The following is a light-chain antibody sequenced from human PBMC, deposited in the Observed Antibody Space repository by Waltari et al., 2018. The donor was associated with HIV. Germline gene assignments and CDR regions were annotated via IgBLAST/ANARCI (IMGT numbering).Light chain of an antibody. CDR1: TSNIANND. Sequence: HSVLTQPPSASGTPGQTVIISCSGNTSNIANNDVTWYQHFPGSAPKLLIYMNNYRPPVVPARFAGSRSGTSASLTISGLQIEDEAQYYCATWDDSRNGVLGAGTRLTVL. CDR3: ATWDDSRNGV. CDR2: MNN. J-gene: IGLJ3*02. V-gene: IGLV1-44*01.